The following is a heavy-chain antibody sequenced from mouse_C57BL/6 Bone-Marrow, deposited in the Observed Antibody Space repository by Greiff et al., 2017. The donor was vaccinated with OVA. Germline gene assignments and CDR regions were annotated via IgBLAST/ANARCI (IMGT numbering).Heavy chain of an antibody. J-gene: IGHJ1*03. V-gene: IGHV2-5*01. CDR3: AKSYYYGSKYFDV. D-gene: IGHD1-1*01. Sequence: VKVVESGPGLVQPSQSLSITRTVSGFSLTSYGVHWVRQSPGKGLEWLGVIWRGGSTDYNAAFMSRLSITKDNSKSQVFFKMNSLQADDTAIYYCAKSYYYGSKYFDVWGTGTTVTVSS. CDR2: IWRGGST. CDR1: GFSLTSYG.